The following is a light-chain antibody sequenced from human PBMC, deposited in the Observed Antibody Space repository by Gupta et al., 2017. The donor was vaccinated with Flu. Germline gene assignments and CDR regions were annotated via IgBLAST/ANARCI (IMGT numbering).Light chain of an antibody. J-gene: IGLJ3*02. V-gene: IGLV2-23*01. CDR2: EGS. CDR3: SSYAGGSTWV. Sequence: IMYEGSKRPLDISNRFSGSKSANTASLTISGLQTEDEATYYCSSYAGGSTWVFGGGTKLTVL.